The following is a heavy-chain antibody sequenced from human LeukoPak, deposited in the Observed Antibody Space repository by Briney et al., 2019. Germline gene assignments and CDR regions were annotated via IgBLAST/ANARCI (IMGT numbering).Heavy chain of an antibody. Sequence: RTSETLSLTCTVSGGSISSGGYYWSWIRQPPGKGLEWIGYIYYSGSTYYNPSLKSRVTISVDTSKNQFSLKLSSVTAADTAVYYCARGGSSSSGVGWFDPWGQGTLVTVSS. V-gene: IGHV4-30-4*08. CDR2: IYYSGST. CDR3: ARGGSSSSGVGWFDP. D-gene: IGHD6-6*01. CDR1: GGSISSGGYY. J-gene: IGHJ5*02.